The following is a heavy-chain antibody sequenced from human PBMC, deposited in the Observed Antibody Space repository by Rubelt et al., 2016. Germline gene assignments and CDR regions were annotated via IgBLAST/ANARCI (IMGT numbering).Heavy chain of an antibody. CDR2: IYYSGST. CDR1: SYY. V-gene: IGHV4-39*07. Sequence: SYYWGWIRQPPGKGLEWIGSIYYSGSTYYNPSLKSRVTISVDTSKNQFSLKLSSVTAADTAVYYCARDPPNWGQGTLVTVSS. CDR3: ARDPPN. J-gene: IGHJ4*02.